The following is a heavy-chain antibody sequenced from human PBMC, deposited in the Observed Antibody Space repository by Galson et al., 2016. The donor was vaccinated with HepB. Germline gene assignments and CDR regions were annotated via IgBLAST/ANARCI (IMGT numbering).Heavy chain of an antibody. CDR3: ARHATLFNHEDPFNL. J-gene: IGHJ3*01. CDR1: GFMFSNYW. D-gene: IGHD2-15*01. V-gene: IGHV5-51*01. Sequence: QSGAEVKKPGESLKISCRGSGFMFSNYWIGWVRQMPGKGLEWMGIIYTGDSDARYSPSLQGQVTFSADKSVSTVYLHWSSLKASDTAMYYCARHATLFNHEDPFNLWGQGTMVTVSS. CDR2: IYTGDSDA.